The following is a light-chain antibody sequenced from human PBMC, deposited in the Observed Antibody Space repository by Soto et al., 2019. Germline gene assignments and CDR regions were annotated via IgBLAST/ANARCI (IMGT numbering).Light chain of an antibody. CDR1: QSLLHHNGYNY. J-gene: IGKJ2*01. CDR2: LGS. CDR3: IQTLQTPYT. Sequence: DIVLTQSPLSLPVTPGEPASISCRSSQSLLHHNGYNYLDWYLQKPGQSPQVLIYLGSNRASGVTDRLSGSGSGTDFTLKISRVEAEDVGVYYCIQTLQTPYTFGQGTKLEIK. V-gene: IGKV2-28*01.